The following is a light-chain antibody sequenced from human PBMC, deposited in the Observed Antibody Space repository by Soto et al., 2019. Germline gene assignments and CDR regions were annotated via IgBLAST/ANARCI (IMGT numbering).Light chain of an antibody. CDR1: SSNIGNNY. V-gene: IGLV1-51*01. CDR2: DND. CDR3: GTWDTGLSAVV. J-gene: IGLJ2*01. Sequence: QSVLTQPPSVSAAPGQRVTISCSGSSSNIGNNYVSWYQQLPGTAPKLIISDNDQRPSGIPDRFSGSKSGTSATLDITGLQTWDEANYYCGTWDTGLSAVVFGGGTKLTVL.